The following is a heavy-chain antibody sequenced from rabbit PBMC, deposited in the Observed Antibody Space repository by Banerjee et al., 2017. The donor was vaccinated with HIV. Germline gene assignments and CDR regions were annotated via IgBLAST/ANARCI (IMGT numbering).Heavy chain of an antibody. CDR1: GFSFSSSYW. V-gene: IGHV1S45*01. CDR3: AIQSYDDYGDWYYFNL. Sequence: QEQLEESGGALVKPEGSLTLTCTASGFSFSSSYWICWVRQAPGKGLEWIGCINPGSIGSTYYASWAKGRFTITRTSSTTVTLQITSLTAVDTATYFCAIQSYDDYGDWYYFNLWGPGTLVTVS. D-gene: IGHD2-1*01. CDR2: INPGSIGST. J-gene: IGHJ4*01.